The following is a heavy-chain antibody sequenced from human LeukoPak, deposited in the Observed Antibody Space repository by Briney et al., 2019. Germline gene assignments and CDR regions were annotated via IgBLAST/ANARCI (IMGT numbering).Heavy chain of an antibody. V-gene: IGHV1-69*04. J-gene: IGHJ4*02. CDR3: ARALEATAMVHILTL. D-gene: IGHD5-18*01. CDR1: GGTFSSYA. Sequence: SVKVSCKASGGTFSSYAISWVRQAPGQGLEWMGRIIPILGIANYAQKFQGRVTITADKSTSTAYMELSSLRSEDTAVYYCARALEATAMVHILTLWGQGTLVTVSS. CDR2: IIPILGIA.